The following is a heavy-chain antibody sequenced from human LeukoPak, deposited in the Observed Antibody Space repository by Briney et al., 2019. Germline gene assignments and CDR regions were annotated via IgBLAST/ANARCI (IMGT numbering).Heavy chain of an antibody. D-gene: IGHD2-15*01. V-gene: IGHV3-74*01. J-gene: IGHJ4*02. CDR2: ISTDGTTT. Sequence: GGSLRLSCAASGFPFSSHWMHWVRQVPGKGLVWVSHISTDGTTTNYADSVKGRFTISRGNAKDTLYLQLNSLRAEDTAIYYCARSLGYSSGGWGQGTLVTVAS. CDR1: GFPFSSHW. CDR3: ARSLGYSSGG.